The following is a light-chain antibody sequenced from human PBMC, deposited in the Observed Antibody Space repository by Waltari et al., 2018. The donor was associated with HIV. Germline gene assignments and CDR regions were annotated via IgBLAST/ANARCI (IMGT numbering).Light chain of an antibody. Sequence: EIVMAHSPLSLTVTPGEPASIPCTSSQSLGYNNGYDYYKYLYWYLQKQGQSPQLLMYLGSNRASGVPDRFSGSGSGTDFTQKISRVEAEDVGVYYCMQTLQTHRTFGQGTKLEIK. CDR2: LGS. V-gene: IGKV2-28*01. CDR1: QSLGYNNGYDY. J-gene: IGKJ2*01. CDR3: MQTLQTHRT.